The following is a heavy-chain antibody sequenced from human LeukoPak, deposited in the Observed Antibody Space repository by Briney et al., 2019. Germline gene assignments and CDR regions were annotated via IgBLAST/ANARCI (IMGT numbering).Heavy chain of an antibody. CDR2: ISAYNGNT. CDR3: AIDVPDYYDSSGYYSSGSYGMDV. V-gene: IGHV1-18*01. D-gene: IGHD3-22*01. CDR1: GYTFTSYG. J-gene: IGHJ6*02. Sequence: ASVKVSCKASGYTFTSYGISWVRQAPGQGLEWMGWISAYNGNTNYAQKLQGRVTMTTDTSTSTAYMELRSLRSDDTAVYYCAIDVPDYYDSSGYYSSGSYGMDVWGQGTTVTVSS.